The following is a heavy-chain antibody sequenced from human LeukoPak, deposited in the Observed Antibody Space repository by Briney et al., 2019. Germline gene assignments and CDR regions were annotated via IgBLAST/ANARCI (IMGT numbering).Heavy chain of an antibody. Sequence: GGSLRLSCAASGFNFSIHWMTWVRQAPGKGLEWVANIPDDGSETNYVDSVKGRFTISRDNAKNSLYLQMNSLRVEDTAVYYCAREPGECWGQGTLVTVSS. D-gene: IGHD3-10*01. CDR1: GFNFSIHW. CDR2: IPDDGSET. J-gene: IGHJ4*02. V-gene: IGHV3-7*01. CDR3: AREPGEC.